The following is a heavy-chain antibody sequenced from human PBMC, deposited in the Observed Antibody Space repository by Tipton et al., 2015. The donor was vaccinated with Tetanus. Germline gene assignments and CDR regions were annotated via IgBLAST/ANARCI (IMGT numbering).Heavy chain of an antibody. V-gene: IGHV4-59*01. D-gene: IGHD3-10*01. CDR3: ARMGFSYGQVVY. Sequence: TLSLTCTISGGSISRYYWAWIRQTPGKGLEWIGYIDYNGSTKYNPSLRSRVTLSLDTSKNQISMRLTSVTAADTAVYYCARMGFSYGQVVYWGQGTLVAVAS. CDR1: GGSISRYY. CDR2: IDYNGST. J-gene: IGHJ4*02.